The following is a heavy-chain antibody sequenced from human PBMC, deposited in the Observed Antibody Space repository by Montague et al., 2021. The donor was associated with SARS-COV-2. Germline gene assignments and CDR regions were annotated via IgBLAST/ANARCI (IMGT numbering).Heavy chain of an antibody. J-gene: IGHJ6*02. CDR3: ARTTVVTPYYYYAMDV. V-gene: IGHV4-59*05. CDR1: GGSINSYY. Sequence: SETLSLTCGVSGGSINSYYWSWIRQPAGKGLEWIGSIHYRGSTHYNPSLKSRLTISVDTSRNQFSLKLSSVTAADTAVYFCARTTVVTPYYYYAMDVWGQGTTVTVSS. D-gene: IGHD4-23*01. CDR2: IHYRGST.